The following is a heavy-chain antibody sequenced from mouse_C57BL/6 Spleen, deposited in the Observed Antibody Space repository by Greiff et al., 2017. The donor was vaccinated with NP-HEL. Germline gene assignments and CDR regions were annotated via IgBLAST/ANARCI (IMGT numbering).Heavy chain of an antibody. J-gene: IGHJ2*01. Sequence: QVQLQQSVAELVKPGASVKLSCKASGYTFTSYWMHWVKQRPGQGLEWIGMIHPNSGSTNYNEKFKSKATLTVDKSSSTAYMQLSSLTSEDSAVYYCARADYDGGHYFDYWGQGTTLTVSS. CDR2: IHPNSGST. V-gene: IGHV1-64*01. CDR3: ARADYDGGHYFDY. D-gene: IGHD2-4*01. CDR1: GYTFTSYW.